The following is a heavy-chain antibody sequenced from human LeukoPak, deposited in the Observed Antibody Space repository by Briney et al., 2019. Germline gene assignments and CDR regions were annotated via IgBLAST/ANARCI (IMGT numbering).Heavy chain of an antibody. CDR2: ISSSSRTI. J-gene: IGHJ3*02. CDR1: GFTFSSYN. V-gene: IGHV3-48*01. CDR3: ARAKRNGFDI. Sequence: PGGSLRLSCAASGFTFSSYNMNWVRQAPGKGLEWVSYISSSSRTIYYADSVKGRFTISRDNAKNSLYLQMNSLRAEDTAVYYCARAKRNGFDIWGQGTMVTVSS.